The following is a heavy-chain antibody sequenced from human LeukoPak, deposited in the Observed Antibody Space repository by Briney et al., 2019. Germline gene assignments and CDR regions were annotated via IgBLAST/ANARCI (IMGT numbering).Heavy chain of an antibody. CDR3: ARQRAVVVVAATPDEDYGDYVDYYYYMDV. CDR2: IKEDGSEK. Sequence: PGGSLRLSCAASGFTFSRYWMSWVRQAPGKGLEWVANIKEDGSEKYYVDSVKGRLTISRDSAKNSLSLQIKSLRAEDTAVYYCARQRAVVVVAATPDEDYGDYVDYYYYMDVWGKGTTVTVSS. J-gene: IGHJ6*03. CDR1: GFTFSRYW. V-gene: IGHV3-7*01. D-gene: IGHD2-15*01.